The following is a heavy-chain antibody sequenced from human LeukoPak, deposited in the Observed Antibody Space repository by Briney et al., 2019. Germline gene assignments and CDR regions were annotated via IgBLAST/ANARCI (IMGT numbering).Heavy chain of an antibody. V-gene: IGHV3-9*01. CDR3: AKALLSREWSHPNSDY. Sequence: GGSLRLSCAASGFTFDDYAMHWVRQAPGKGLEWVSGISWNSGSIGYADSVKGRFTISRDNAKNSLYLQMNSLRAEDTALYYCAKALLSREWSHPNSDYWGQGTLVTVSS. J-gene: IGHJ4*02. D-gene: IGHD3-3*01. CDR2: ISWNSGSI. CDR1: GFTFDDYA.